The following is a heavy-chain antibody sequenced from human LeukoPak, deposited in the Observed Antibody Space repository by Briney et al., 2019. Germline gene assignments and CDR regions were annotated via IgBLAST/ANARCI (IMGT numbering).Heavy chain of an antibody. CDR2: ISGTSRSTYI. V-gene: IGHV3-21*01. D-gene: IGHD4-17*01. Sequence: GGSLRLSCAASGFTFSTYNMHWVRQAPGKGLEWVSSISGTSRSTYIYYADSVKGRFTISRDNAKNSLYLQMNSLRAEDTAVYYCARACINDYGAFGYWGQGTLVTVSS. CDR1: GFTFSTYN. CDR3: ARACINDYGAFGY. J-gene: IGHJ4*02.